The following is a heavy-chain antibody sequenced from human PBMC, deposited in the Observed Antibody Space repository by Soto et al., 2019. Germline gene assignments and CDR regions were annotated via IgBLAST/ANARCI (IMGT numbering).Heavy chain of an antibody. Sequence: TLSLTCAVSGGSLSSSAYSWSWIRQPPGKGLEWIGFIYQSGSTYYNPSLKSRVTMSLDGPKNQFSLKLSSVTAADTAVYYCARELLFYDSDGFSWDDVFDIWGQGTMVTVSS. CDR3: ARELLFYDSDGFSWDDVFDI. CDR2: IYQSGST. J-gene: IGHJ3*02. V-gene: IGHV4-30-2*01. CDR1: GGSLSSSAYS. D-gene: IGHD3-22*01.